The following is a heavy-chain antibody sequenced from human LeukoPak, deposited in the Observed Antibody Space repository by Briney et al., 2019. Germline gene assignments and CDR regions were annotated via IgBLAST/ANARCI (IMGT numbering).Heavy chain of an antibody. CDR1: GGSIRSGTDY. Sequence: SETLSLTCTVSGGSIRSGTDYWSWIRQPAGKGLEWIGRIYMRGSTDYNPSFKSRVTMSVDTSKNQVSLKLRSVTAADTAVYYCARVVWGGDFHYSLDVWGKGTTVIVSS. CDR3: ARVVWGGDFHYSLDV. D-gene: IGHD7-27*01. V-gene: IGHV4-61*02. J-gene: IGHJ6*03. CDR2: IYMRGST.